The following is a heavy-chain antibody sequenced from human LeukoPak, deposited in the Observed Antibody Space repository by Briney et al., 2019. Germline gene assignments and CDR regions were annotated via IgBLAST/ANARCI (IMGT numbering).Heavy chain of an antibody. D-gene: IGHD7-27*01. CDR1: GYTFTSYY. Sequence: ASVKVSCKASGYTFTSYYMHWVRQAPGQGLEWMGWISAYNGNTNYAQKLQGRVTMTTDTSTSTAYMELRSLRSDDTAVYYCARDSLGIFNAFDIWGQGTMVTVSS. CDR3: ARDSLGIFNAFDI. CDR2: ISAYNGNT. J-gene: IGHJ3*02. V-gene: IGHV1-18*04.